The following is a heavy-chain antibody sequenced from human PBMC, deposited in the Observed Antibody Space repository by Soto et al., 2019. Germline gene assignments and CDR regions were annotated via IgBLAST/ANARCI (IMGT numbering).Heavy chain of an antibody. CDR2: ISYSGST. CDR3: AREVRGVDILAGDFDN. D-gene: IGHD3-9*01. V-gene: IGHV4-31*02. CDR1: GVYISSGGYY. Sequence: PSETLSLTCKVSGVYISSGGYYWSWIRQHPGEGLEWIGDISYSGSTYYNPSLKSRVVISVDTSKNQFSLKMSSVTAADTAVYYCAREVRGVDILAGDFDNWGRGIMVTVSS. J-gene: IGHJ4*02.